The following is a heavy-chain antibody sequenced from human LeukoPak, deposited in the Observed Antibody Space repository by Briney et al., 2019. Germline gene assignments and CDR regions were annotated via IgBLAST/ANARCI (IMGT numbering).Heavy chain of an antibody. Sequence: SETLSLTCTVSGGSISSSSYYWGWIRQPPGKGLEWIGSIYYSGSTNYNPSLKSRVTISVDTSKNQFSLKLSSVTAADTAVYYCARVRHDGSSWTRGRPGGYFDYWGQGTLVTVSS. J-gene: IGHJ4*02. CDR1: GGSISSSSYY. CDR3: ARVRHDGSSWTRGRPGGYFDY. D-gene: IGHD6-13*01. V-gene: IGHV4-39*07. CDR2: IYYSGST.